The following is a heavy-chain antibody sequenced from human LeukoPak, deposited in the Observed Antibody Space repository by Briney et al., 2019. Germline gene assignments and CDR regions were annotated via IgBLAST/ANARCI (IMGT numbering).Heavy chain of an antibody. J-gene: IGHJ6*03. D-gene: IGHD3-10*01. CDR2: ISSSGNNT. CDR3: ARHYRYYYMDV. Sequence: GGSLRLSCAASGFTFNSYAMNWVRQAPGKGLEWVSTISSSGNNTYYTDSVKGRFTISRDNSKNSLYLQMNSLRAEDTAVYYCARHYRYYYMDVWGKGTTVTVSS. CDR1: GFTFNSYA. V-gene: IGHV3-23*01.